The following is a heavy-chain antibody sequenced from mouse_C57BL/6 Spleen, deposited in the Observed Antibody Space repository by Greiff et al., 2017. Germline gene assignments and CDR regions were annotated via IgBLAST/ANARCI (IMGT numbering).Heavy chain of an antibody. V-gene: IGHV1-53*01. J-gene: IGHJ4*01. D-gene: IGHD1-1*01. Sequence: QVQLQQPGPELVKPGASVKLSCKASGYTFTSYWMHWVQQRPGQGLEWIGNINPGNGGTNYNEKFKSKATLTVDKSTSTAYMQHSSLTSEDSTVYYCARYYYGNSLRAMGYWGQGASVTDS. CDR3: ARYYYGNSLRAMGY. CDR1: GYTFTSYW. CDR2: INPGNGGT.